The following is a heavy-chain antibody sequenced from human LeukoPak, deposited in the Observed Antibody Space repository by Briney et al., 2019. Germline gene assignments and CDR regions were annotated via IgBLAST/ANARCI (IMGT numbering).Heavy chain of an antibody. CDR1: GFTFSSYG. V-gene: IGHV3-21*01. Sequence: GGSLRLSCAASGFTFSSYGMSWVRQAPGKGLEWVSSISSSSSYIYYADSVKGRFTISRDNAKNSLYLQMNSLRAEDTAVYYCARELSVEGTWYYFDYWGQGTLVTVSS. D-gene: IGHD1-1*01. CDR3: ARELSVEGTWYYFDY. CDR2: ISSSSSYI. J-gene: IGHJ4*02.